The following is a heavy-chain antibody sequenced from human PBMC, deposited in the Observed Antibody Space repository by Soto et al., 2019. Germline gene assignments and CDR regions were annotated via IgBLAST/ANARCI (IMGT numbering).Heavy chain of an antibody. D-gene: IGHD2-2*01. CDR3: ARGHMIVVVPAAGMDV. CDR1: GGSFSGYY. CDR2: INHSGST. V-gene: IGHV4-34*01. Sequence: QVQLQQWGAGLLKPSETLSLTCAVYGGSFSGYYWSWIRQPPGKGLEWIGEINHSGSTNYNPSLKSRVTISVDTSKNQFSLTLSSVTAADTAVYYCARGHMIVVVPAAGMDVWGQGTTVTVSS. J-gene: IGHJ6*02.